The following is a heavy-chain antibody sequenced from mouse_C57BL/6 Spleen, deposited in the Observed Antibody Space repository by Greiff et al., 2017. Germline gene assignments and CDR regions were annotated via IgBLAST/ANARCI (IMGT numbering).Heavy chain of an antibody. CDR1: GYAFSSYW. CDR3: AGYYGNLYAMDY. J-gene: IGHJ4*01. Sequence: LVESGASVKISCKASGYAFSSYWMNWVKQRPGKGLEWIGQIYPGDGDTNYNGKFKGKATLTADKSSSTAYMQLSSLTSEDSAVYFCAGYYGNLYAMDYWGQGTSVTVSS. CDR2: IYPGDGDT. D-gene: IGHD2-1*01. V-gene: IGHV1-80*01.